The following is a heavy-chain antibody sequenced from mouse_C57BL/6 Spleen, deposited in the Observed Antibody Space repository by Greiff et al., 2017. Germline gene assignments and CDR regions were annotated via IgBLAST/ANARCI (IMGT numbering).Heavy chain of an antibody. V-gene: IGHV1-53*01. D-gene: IGHD4-1*01. Sequence: VQLQQSGTELVKPGASVKLSCKASGYTFTSYWMHWVKQRPGQGLEWIGNINPSNGGTNYNEKFKSKATLTVDKSSSTAYMQLRSLTTEDYAVDYCARGRDWDGDMDDWGKGTSVTVSS. J-gene: IGHJ4*01. CDR2: INPSNGGT. CDR3: ARGRDWDGDMDD. CDR1: GYTFTSYW.